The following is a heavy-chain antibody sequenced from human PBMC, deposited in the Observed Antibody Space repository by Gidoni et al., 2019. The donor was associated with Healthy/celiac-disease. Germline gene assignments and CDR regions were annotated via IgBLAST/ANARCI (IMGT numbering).Heavy chain of an antibody. D-gene: IGHD4-4*01. V-gene: IGHV3-13*01. Sequence: EVQLLASGGGLVQPGGSLRLSCAASGFTFSSYDMHWVRQATGKGLEWVAAIGTAGDTYYPGSVKGRFTISREKAKNSLYLQMNSLRAGDTAVYYCARQTVTGYFDYWGQGTLVTVAS. J-gene: IGHJ4*02. CDR1: GFTFSSYD. CDR3: ARQTVTGYFDY. CDR2: IGTAGDT.